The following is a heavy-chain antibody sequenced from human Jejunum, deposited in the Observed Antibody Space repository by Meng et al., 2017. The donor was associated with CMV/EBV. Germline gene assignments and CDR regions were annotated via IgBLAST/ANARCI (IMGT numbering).Heavy chain of an antibody. J-gene: IGHJ6*02. Sequence: GMCVSGVRQPPGKALEWLALIDWDDDKYYSTSLKTRLTISKDTAKNQVVLTMTNMDPVDTATYYCARTMGIAAPATYHYYYGSDVWGQGTTVTVSS. CDR2: IDWDDDK. CDR1: GMC. CDR3: ARTMGIAAPATYHYYYGSDV. D-gene: IGHD6-13*01. V-gene: IGHV2-70*20.